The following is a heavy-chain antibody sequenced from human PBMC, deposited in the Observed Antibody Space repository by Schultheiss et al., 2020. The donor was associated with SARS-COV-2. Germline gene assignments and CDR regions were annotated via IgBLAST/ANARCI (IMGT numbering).Heavy chain of an antibody. Sequence: GGSLRLSCAASGFTFSSYAMHWVRQAPGKGLEWVAVISYDGSNKYYADSVKGRFTISRDNAKNSLYLQMNSLRAEDTAVYYCAREAPGDIVVVPAGFDPWGQGTLVTVSS. D-gene: IGHD2-2*01. CDR2: ISYDGSNK. V-gene: IGHV3-30*07. CDR1: GFTFSSYA. CDR3: AREAPGDIVVVPAGFDP. J-gene: IGHJ5*02.